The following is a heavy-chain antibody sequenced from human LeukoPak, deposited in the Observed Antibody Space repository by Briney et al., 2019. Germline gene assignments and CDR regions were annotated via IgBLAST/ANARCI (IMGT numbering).Heavy chain of an antibody. J-gene: IGHJ4*02. CDR3: ARLLDSSGYYFDY. CDR1: GGSISSSSYY. D-gene: IGHD3-22*01. CDR2: IYYSGNT. Sequence: SSETLSLTCTVSGGSISSSSYYWGWIRPPPRTGLERIGSIYYSGNTYYNPSLKSRVTISVDTSKNQFSLKLSSVTAADTAVYYCARLLDSSGYYFDYWGQGTLVTVSS. V-gene: IGHV4-39*01.